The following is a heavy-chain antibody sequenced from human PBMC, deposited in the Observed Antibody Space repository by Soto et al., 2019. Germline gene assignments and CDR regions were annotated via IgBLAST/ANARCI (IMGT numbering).Heavy chain of an antibody. J-gene: IGHJ4*02. D-gene: IGHD3-16*02. CDR1: SGSISSSSW. Sequence: QVQLQASGPGLVKSSGTLSLTCAVSSGSISSSSWYSWVRQPPGKGLEWIGEIHHSGTTYCNPALESRLSISLDAPRNQFSLRLSSMTAADAAVYVCSGQGDRSYAWIYWGEGTLVTVSS. V-gene: IGHV4-4*02. CDR2: IHHSGTT. CDR3: SGQGDRSYAWIY.